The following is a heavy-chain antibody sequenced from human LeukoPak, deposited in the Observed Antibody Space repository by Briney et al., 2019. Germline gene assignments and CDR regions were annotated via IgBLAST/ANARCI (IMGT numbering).Heavy chain of an antibody. J-gene: IGHJ5*02. D-gene: IGHD4-17*01. V-gene: IGHV5-51*01. CDR1: GYTFTSYW. CDR2: IYPGDSDT. CDR3: ARSANYGDYGWFDH. Sequence: GESLQISWQGSGYTFTSYWIGWARQLPGKGLEWMGIIYPGDSDTRYSPSFQGQVAISADKSISTAYLQWSSLKASDTAMYYCARSANYGDYGWFDHWGQGTLVTASS.